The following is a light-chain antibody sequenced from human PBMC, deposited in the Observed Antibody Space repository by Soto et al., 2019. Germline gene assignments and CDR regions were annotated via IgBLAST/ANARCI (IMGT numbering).Light chain of an antibody. Sequence: DIVMTQSPLSLPVTPGEPASISCRSSQSLLHSNGYNYLDWYLQKPGQSPQLLIYLGSNRASGVPDRFSGSGSGTDFTLRISRVEAEDFATYYCLQDYNYPWTFGQGTKVDIK. CDR2: LGS. J-gene: IGKJ1*01. CDR3: LQDYNYPWT. V-gene: IGKV2-28*01. CDR1: QSLLHSNGYNY.